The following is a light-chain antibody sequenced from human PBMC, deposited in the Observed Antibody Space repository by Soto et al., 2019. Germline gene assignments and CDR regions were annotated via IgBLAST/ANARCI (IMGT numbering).Light chain of an antibody. CDR3: QQRYNTPLT. V-gene: IGKV1-39*01. CDR2: GAS. Sequence: DIQMTQSPSSLSASVGDRVTITCRASQGMSTYLNWFQQKPGKAPKVLIYGASSLQSGVPSRFSGSGSGTDFTLTISSLQPEDVATYYCQQRYNTPLTFGGGTKVEIK. CDR1: QGMSTY. J-gene: IGKJ4*01.